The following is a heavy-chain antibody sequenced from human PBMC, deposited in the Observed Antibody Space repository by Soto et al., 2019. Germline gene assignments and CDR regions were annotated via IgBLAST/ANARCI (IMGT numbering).Heavy chain of an antibody. Sequence: GGSLRLSCSASGFTFSSYAMHWVRQAPGKGLEYVSAISSNGGSTYYADSVKGRFTISRDNSKNTLYLQMSSLRAEDTAVYYCVKAREDYYGSGSYWGWFDPWGQGTLVTVSS. CDR2: ISSNGGST. V-gene: IGHV3-64D*08. J-gene: IGHJ5*02. CDR3: VKAREDYYGSGSYWGWFDP. D-gene: IGHD3-10*01. CDR1: GFTFSSYA.